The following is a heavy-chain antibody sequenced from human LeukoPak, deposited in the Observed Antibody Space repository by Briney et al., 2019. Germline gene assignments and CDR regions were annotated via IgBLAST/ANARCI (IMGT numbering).Heavy chain of an antibody. CDR3: ARETHRRIDY. V-gene: IGHV4-59*01. CDR1: GASISSYY. Sequence: SETLSLTCTVSGASISSYYWSWIRQPPGKGLEWIGYIYYSGSTNYNPSLKSRVTISVDTSKNQFSLKLSSVTAADTAVYYCARETHRRIDYWGQGTLVTVSS. CDR2: IYYSGST. J-gene: IGHJ4*02.